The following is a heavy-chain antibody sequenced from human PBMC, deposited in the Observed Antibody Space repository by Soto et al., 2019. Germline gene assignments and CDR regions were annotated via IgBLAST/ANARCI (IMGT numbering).Heavy chain of an antibody. J-gene: IGHJ5*02. CDR2: INHSGST. V-gene: IGHV4-34*01. D-gene: IGHD2-15*01. CDR1: GGSFSGYY. Sequence: PSETLSLTCAVYGGSFSGYYWSWIRQPPGKGLEWIGEINHSGSTNYNPSLKSRATISVDTSKIQFSLKLTSVTAADTAVYYCARDLVAEAANPPNWFDPWGQGTLVTGSS. CDR3: ARDLVAEAANPPNWFDP.